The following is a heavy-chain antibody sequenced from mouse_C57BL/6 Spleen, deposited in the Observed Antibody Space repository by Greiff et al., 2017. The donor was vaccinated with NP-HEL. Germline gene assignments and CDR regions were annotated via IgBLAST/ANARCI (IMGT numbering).Heavy chain of an antibody. D-gene: IGHD2-4*01. J-gene: IGHJ3*01. Sequence: EVKLVESGGGLVQPGGSLKLSCAASGFTFSDYYMYWVRQTPEKRLEWVAYISNGGGSTYYPDTVKGRSTISRDNAKNTLYLQMSRLKSEDTAMYYCARQTYEYDGAWFAYWGQGPLVTVSA. V-gene: IGHV5-12*01. CDR3: ARQTYEYDGAWFAY. CDR2: ISNGGGST. CDR1: GFTFSDYY.